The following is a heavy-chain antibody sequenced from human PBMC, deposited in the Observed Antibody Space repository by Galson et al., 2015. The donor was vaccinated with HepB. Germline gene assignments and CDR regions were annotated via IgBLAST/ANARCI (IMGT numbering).Heavy chain of an antibody. Sequence: CAISGDSVSSNSAAWNWIRQSPSRGLGWLGRTYYRSKWYNDYAVSVKSRITINPDTSKNQFSLQLNSVTPEDTAVYYCARGAGKAVAGRLNFDYWGQGTLVTVSS. D-gene: IGHD6-19*01. J-gene: IGHJ4*02. CDR2: TYYRSKWYN. V-gene: IGHV6-1*01. CDR1: GDSVSSNSAA. CDR3: ARGAGKAVAGRLNFDY.